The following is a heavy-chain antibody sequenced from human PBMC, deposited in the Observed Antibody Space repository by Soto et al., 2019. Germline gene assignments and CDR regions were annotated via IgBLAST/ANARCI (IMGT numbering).Heavy chain of an antibody. CDR3: AKGSRITMIVVVISFDY. V-gene: IGHV3-23*01. J-gene: IGHJ4*02. Sequence: GGSLRLSCAASVFTFSSYAMSWVRQAPVKVLEWVSAISGSGGSTYYADSVKGRFTISRDNSKNTLYLQMNSLRAEDTAVYYCAKGSRITMIVVVISFDYWGQGTLVTVSS. D-gene: IGHD3-22*01. CDR2: ISGSGGST. CDR1: VFTFSSYA.